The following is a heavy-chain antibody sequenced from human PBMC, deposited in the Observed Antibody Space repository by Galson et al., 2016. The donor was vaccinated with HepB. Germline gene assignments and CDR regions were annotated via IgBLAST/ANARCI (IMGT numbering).Heavy chain of an antibody. J-gene: IGHJ5*02. Sequence: SLRLSCAASGFTFSGYAMSWVRQAPGKGLEWVSAISGSGGSTYCADSVRGRFTASRDDSKGTLFLQMNSLTADDTAVYYCVKDRPYGTGWYGCSESWGQGTLVIVSS. CDR3: VKDRPYGTGWYGCSES. D-gene: IGHD6-13*01. V-gene: IGHV3-23*01. CDR2: ISGSGGST. CDR1: GFTFSGYA.